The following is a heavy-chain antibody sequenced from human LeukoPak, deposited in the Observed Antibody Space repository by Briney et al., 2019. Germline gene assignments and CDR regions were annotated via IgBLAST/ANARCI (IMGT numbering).Heavy chain of an antibody. Sequence: GGSLRLSCAASGFTFSSYGMHWVRQAPGKGLEWVAVIWYDGSNKYYADSVKGRFTISRDNSKNTLYLQMTSLRAEDTAVYYCAKDYRDIAVARFDYWGQGTLVTVSS. J-gene: IGHJ4*02. D-gene: IGHD6-19*01. CDR1: GFTFSSYG. V-gene: IGHV3-33*06. CDR2: IWYDGSNK. CDR3: AKDYRDIAVARFDY.